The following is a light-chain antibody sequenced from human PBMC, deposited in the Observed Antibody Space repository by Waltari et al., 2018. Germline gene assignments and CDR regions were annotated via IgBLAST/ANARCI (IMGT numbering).Light chain of an antibody. CDR3: SAYTATDTYV. CDR2: DVS. Sequence: YQPHPGKAPKLIISDVSPRPSGVTARFSGSKSGYTAALTISGLQTEDESDYYCSAYTATDTYVFGSETTVTVL. V-gene: IGLV2-11*03. J-gene: IGLJ1*01.